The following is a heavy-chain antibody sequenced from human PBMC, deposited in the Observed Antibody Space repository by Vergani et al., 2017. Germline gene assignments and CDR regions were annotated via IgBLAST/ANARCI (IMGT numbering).Heavy chain of an antibody. Sequence: EVQLVESGGGLVQPGGSLRLSCAASGFTFSSYDMHWVRQATGKGLEWVSAISGSGGSTYYADSVKGRFTISRDNSKNTLYLQMNSLRAEDTAVYYCARVDLDYDFWSGYDYYYGMDVWGQGTTVTVSS. CDR1: GFTFSSYD. CDR2: ISGSGGST. J-gene: IGHJ6*02. V-gene: IGHV3-23*04. CDR3: ARVDLDYDFWSGYDYYYGMDV. D-gene: IGHD3-3*01.